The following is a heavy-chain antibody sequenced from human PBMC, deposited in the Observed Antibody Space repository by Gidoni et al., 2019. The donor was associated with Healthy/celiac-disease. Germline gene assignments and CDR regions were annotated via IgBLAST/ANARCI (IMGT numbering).Heavy chain of an antibody. CDR3: GRVVPAAIFDY. D-gene: IGHD2-2*01. J-gene: IGHJ4*02. CDR1: GGSISSSSYY. CDR2: IYYSGST. V-gene: IGHV4-39*07. Sequence: QLQLQESGPGLVKPSETLSLTCTVPGGSISSSSYYWGWIRQPPGKGLEWIGSIYYSGSTYYNPSLKSRVTISVDTSKNQFSLKLSSVTAADTAVYYCGRVVPAAIFDYWGQGTLVTVSS.